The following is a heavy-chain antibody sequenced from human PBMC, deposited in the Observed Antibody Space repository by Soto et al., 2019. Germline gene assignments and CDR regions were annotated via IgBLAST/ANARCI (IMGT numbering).Heavy chain of an antibody. Sequence: QLQLQESGSGLVKPSQTLSLTCAVSGGSISSGGYSWSWIRQPPGKCLEWIGYIYHSGSTYYNPSPKSRVTISVDRSKNQCSLKLSSVTAADTAVYYCAAGGGLPRYYWGQGTLVTVSS. CDR3: AAGGGLPRYY. CDR1: GGSISSGGYS. D-gene: IGHD5-12*01. V-gene: IGHV4-30-2*01. CDR2: IYHSGST. J-gene: IGHJ4*02.